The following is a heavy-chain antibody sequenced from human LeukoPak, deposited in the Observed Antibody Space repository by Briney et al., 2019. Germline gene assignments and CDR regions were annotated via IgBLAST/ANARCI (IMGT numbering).Heavy chain of an antibody. CDR2: IYYSGST. Sequence: PSETLSLTGTVSGGSISSSSYYWGWIRQPPGKGLEWIGSIYYSGSTYYNPSLKSRVTISVDTSKNQFSLKLSSVTAADTAVYYCATQPGGWYYFDYWGQGTLVTVSS. D-gene: IGHD6-19*01. CDR1: GGSISSSSYY. J-gene: IGHJ4*02. CDR3: ATQPGGWYYFDY. V-gene: IGHV4-39*01.